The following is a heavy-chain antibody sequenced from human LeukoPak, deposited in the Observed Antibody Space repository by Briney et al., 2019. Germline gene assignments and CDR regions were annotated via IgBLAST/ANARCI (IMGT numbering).Heavy chain of an antibody. V-gene: IGHV3-11*04. CDR2: VSSSGSTI. J-gene: IGHJ6*03. Sequence: GGSLRLSCAASGFTFSDYYISWIRQAPAKGLEWGSYVSSSGSTIYYADALECRFTISRDNDKNSLYLQMNSLTAEDTAVSYCARDRSQDYYSYYMDVWGKGATVTVSS. CDR1: GFTFSDYY. CDR3: ARDRSQDYYSYYMDV.